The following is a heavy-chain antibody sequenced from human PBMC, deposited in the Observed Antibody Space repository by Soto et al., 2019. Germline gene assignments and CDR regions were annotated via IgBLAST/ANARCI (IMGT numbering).Heavy chain of an antibody. V-gene: IGHV4-39*01. CDR1: GGSISSSSYY. J-gene: IGHJ3*02. CDR2: IYYSGST. Sequence: QLQLQESGPGLVKPSETLSLTCTVSGGSISSSSYYWGWIRQPPGKGLEWIGSIYYSGSTYYNPSLQSRVTIPVDTSKSQFSLKLSSVTAADTAVYYCATKSEPPAAGIHDAFDIWGQGTMVTVSS. CDR3: ATKSEPPAAGIHDAFDI. D-gene: IGHD6-13*01.